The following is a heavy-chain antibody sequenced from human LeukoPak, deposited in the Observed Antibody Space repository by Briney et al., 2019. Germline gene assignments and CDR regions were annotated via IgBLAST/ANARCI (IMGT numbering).Heavy chain of an antibody. CDR1: GYTFTSYG. V-gene: IGHV1-18*01. CDR3: ARRAVALDY. CDR2: ISAYNGNT. J-gene: IGHJ4*02. Sequence: ASVKVSCKASGYTFTSYGISWVRQAPGQGLEWMGWISAYNGNTNYAQKFQGRVTMTRNTSISTAYMELSSLRSEDTAVYYCARRAVALDYWGQGTLVTVSS. D-gene: IGHD6-19*01.